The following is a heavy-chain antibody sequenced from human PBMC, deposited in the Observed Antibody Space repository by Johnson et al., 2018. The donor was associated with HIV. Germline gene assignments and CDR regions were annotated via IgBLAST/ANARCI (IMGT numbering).Heavy chain of an antibody. Sequence: QVQLVESGGGVVQPGRSLRLSCAASGFTFRSYAMHWVRQAPGKGLEWVAVISYDGSSKSYADSVKGRFTIARDNSKNTLYLQMNSLRTEDTAVYYSVKGRGYYDAFDIWGQGTMVTVSS. CDR3: VKGRGYYDAFDI. CDR2: ISYDGSSK. V-gene: IGHV3-30-3*01. D-gene: IGHD3-22*01. CDR1: GFTFRSYA. J-gene: IGHJ3*02.